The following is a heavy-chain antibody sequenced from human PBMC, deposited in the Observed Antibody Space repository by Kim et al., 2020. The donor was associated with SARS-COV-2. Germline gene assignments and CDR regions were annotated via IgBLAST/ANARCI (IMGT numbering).Heavy chain of an antibody. CDR2: ISSNGGST. D-gene: IGHD2-2*01. Sequence: GGSLRLSCAASGFTFSSYAMHWVRQAPGKGLEYVSAISSNGGSTYYANSVKGRFTISRDNSKNTLYLQMGSLRAEDMAVYYCARDPGGRVVVPAALDIWGQGTMVTVSS. V-gene: IGHV3-64*01. J-gene: IGHJ3*02. CDR1: GFTFSSYA. CDR3: ARDPGGRVVVPAALDI.